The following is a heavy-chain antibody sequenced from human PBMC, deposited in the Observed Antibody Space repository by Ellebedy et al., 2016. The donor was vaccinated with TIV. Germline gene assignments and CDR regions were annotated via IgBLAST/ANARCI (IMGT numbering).Heavy chain of an antibody. CDR3: ARRRRVEAGTVRKKRGAHYKYGMDV. Sequence: SETLSLXCTVSGGFTSSDYWSWIRQLAGKGLEWIGRIYNSGSTCYTPSLKSRVTMSLDTSKNQFSLKLSSVTAADTAVYYCARRRRVEAGTVRKKRGAHYKYGMDVWGQGTTVTVSS. V-gene: IGHV4-4*07. J-gene: IGHJ6*02. D-gene: IGHD1/OR15-1a*01. CDR1: GGFTSSDY. CDR2: IYNSGST.